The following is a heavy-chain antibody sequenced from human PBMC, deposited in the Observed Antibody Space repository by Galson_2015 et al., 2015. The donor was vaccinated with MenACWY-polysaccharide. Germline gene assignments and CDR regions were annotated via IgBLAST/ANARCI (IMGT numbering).Heavy chain of an antibody. CDR3: ARTEAGDLRLYY. CDR1: GYTFSNYA. J-gene: IGHJ4*02. D-gene: IGHD6-19*01. V-gene: IGHV1-3*01. Sequence: SVKVSCKAFGYTFSNYAMHWVRQAPGQRLEWLGWINGGDGKSKYSQNFQDRITITRDTSASTVSMELSSLRSEDTAVDYCARTEAGDLRLYYWGQGTLVTVSS. CDR2: INGGDGKS.